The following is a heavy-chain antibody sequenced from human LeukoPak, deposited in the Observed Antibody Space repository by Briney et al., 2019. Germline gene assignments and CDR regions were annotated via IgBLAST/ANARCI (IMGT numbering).Heavy chain of an antibody. CDR2: INHSGST. Sequence: SETLSLTCAVYGGSFSGYYWSWIRQPPGKGLEWIGEINHSGSTNYNPSLKSRVTISVDTSKNQFSLKLSSVTAADTAVYYCARDGYYYDSSGYRGYYFDYWGQGTLVTVSS. J-gene: IGHJ4*02. D-gene: IGHD3-22*01. CDR1: GGSFSGYY. CDR3: ARDGYYYDSSGYRGYYFDY. V-gene: IGHV4-34*01.